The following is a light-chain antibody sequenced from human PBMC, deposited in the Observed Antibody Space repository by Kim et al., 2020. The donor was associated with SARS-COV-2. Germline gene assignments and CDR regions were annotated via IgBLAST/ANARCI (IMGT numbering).Light chain of an antibody. CDR1: QGISSY. CDR3: QQLNSFPPV. J-gene: IGKJ3*01. CDR2: DAT. V-gene: IGKV1-9*01. Sequence: ASVGDRVTITCRASQGISSYLAWYQKIPGKAPNLLIYDATTLQSGVPSRFSGGGSGTDFTLTISSLQPEDFATYYCQQLNSFPPVFGPGTKVDIK.